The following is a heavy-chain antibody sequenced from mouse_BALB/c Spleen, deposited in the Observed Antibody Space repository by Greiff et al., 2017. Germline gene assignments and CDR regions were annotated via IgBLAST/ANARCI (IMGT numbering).Heavy chain of an antibody. CDR3: ATHTFTTGQGAAY. CDR2: ISYSGST. CDR1: GYSITSDYA. Sequence: EVHLVESGPGLVKPSQSLSLTCTVTGYSITSDYAWNWIRQFPGNKLEWMGYISYSGSTSYNPSLKSRISITRDTSKNQFFLQLNSVTTEDTATYYCATHTFTTGQGAAYWGQGTLVTVSA. D-gene: IGHD2-12*01. V-gene: IGHV3-2*02. J-gene: IGHJ3*01.